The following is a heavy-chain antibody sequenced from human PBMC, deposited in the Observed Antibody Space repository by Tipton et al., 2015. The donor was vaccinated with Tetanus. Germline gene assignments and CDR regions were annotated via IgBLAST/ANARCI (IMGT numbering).Heavy chain of an antibody. J-gene: IGHJ3*01. CDR3: ARQITAADAFDA. CDR2: IYTSGST. D-gene: IGHD3-16*01. CDR1: GGSISSYY. V-gene: IGHV4-4*07. Sequence: TLSLTCTVSGGSISSYYWSWIRQPAGKGLEWIGRIYTSGSTNYNPSLKSRVTMSVDTSKSQFSLKLSSVTAADTAVYYCARQITAADAFDAWGQGTMVTVSS.